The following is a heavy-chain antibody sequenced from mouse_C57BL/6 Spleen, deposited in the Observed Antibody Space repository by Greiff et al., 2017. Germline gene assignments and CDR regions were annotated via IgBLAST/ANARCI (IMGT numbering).Heavy chain of an antibody. CDR1: GYTFTSYW. V-gene: IGHV1-74*01. CDR3: AMGSRYDYAMDY. Sequence: QVQLQQPGAELVKPGASVKVSCKASGYTFTSYWMHWVKQRPGQGLEWIGRIHPSDSDTNYNQKFKGKATLTVDKSSSTAYMQRSSLTSEDSAVYYCAMGSRYDYAMDYWGQGTSVTVSS. J-gene: IGHJ4*01. D-gene: IGHD1-3*01. CDR2: IHPSDSDT.